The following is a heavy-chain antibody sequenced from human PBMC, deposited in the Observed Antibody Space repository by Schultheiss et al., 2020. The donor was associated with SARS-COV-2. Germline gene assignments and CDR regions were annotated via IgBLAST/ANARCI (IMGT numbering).Heavy chain of an antibody. CDR1: GFTFSSYA. Sequence: GSLKISCAASGFTFSSYAMHWVRQAPGKGLEWVAVISYDGSNKYYADSVKGRLTVSRDNSKNTLYLQMNSLRAEDTAVYYCAKDLVRRLSFDYWGQGTLVTVSS. CDR2: ISYDGSNK. J-gene: IGHJ4*02. CDR3: AKDLVRRLSFDY. V-gene: IGHV3-30*04. D-gene: IGHD1-1*01.